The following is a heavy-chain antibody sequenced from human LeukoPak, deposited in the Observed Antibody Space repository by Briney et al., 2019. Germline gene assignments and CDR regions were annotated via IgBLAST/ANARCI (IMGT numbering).Heavy chain of an antibody. J-gene: IGHJ4*02. CDR1: GFTFSSYW. Sequence: GGSLRLSCTASGFTFSSYWMTWVRQAPGKGLEWVANIRQDGSDKYYVDSVKGRFTISRDNAKNSLFLQMNSLRAEDTAVYYCVRDSYTNTWYGQDEDFWGQGTLVTVSS. D-gene: IGHD6-13*01. CDR2: IRQDGSDK. V-gene: IGHV3-7*01. CDR3: VRDSYTNTWYGQDEDF.